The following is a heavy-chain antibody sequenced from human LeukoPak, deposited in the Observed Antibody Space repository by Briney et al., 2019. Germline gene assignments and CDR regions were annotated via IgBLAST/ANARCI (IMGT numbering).Heavy chain of an antibody. CDR3: ARHGRHLWVGDSNDYAFDV. Sequence: SETLSLTCSVSDDSTGSYFWSWIRQPPGKGLDWIGFIHESGSIPYSPSLKSRATMSLDTSKNQVSLKLTSVTAADSAVYYCARHGRHLWVGDSNDYAFDVWGQGTMVTVSS. V-gene: IGHV4-59*08. D-gene: IGHD3-10*01. CDR2: IHESGSI. CDR1: DDSTGSYF. J-gene: IGHJ3*01.